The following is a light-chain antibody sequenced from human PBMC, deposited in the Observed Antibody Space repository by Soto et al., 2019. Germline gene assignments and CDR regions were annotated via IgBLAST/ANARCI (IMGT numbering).Light chain of an antibody. Sequence: EIVLTQSPDTLSLSPGERATLSCRASQSISSYLAWYQQKPGQAPRLLIYGASSRATGIPDRFSGSGSGTDFTLAISRLEPGDSAVYFCQQCDTSPWTFGQRTKVEIK. J-gene: IGKJ1*01. V-gene: IGKV3-20*01. CDR3: QQCDTSPWT. CDR1: QSISSY. CDR2: GAS.